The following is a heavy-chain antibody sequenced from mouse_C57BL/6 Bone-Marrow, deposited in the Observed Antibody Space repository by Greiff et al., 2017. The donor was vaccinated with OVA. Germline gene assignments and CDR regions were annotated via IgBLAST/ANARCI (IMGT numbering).Heavy chain of an antibody. CDR2: INPYNGGT. CDR3: ARRTPDWFAY. D-gene: IGHD2-14*01. V-gene: IGHV1-19*01. Sequence: EVQLQQSGPVLVKPGASVKMSCKASGYPFTDYYMNWVKQSHGKSLEWIGVINPYNGGTSYNQKFKGKATLTVDKSSSTAYMELNSLTSEDSAVYYCARRTPDWFAYWGQGTLVTVSA. CDR1: GYPFTDYY. J-gene: IGHJ3*01.